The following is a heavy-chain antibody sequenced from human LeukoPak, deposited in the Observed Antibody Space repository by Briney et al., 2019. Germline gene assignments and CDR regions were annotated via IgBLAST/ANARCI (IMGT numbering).Heavy chain of an antibody. CDR2: IYTSGST. D-gene: IGHD3-10*01. V-gene: IGHV4-4*07. J-gene: IGHJ4*02. CDR3: ARVSMVRGAPDYYFDY. Sequence: SETLSLTCTVSGGSISNYYWSWIRQPAGKGLEWIGGIYTSGSTNYNPSLKSRVPMSVDTSKNQFSLKLSSVTAADTAVYYCARVSMVRGAPDYYFDYWGQGTLVTVSS. CDR1: GGSISNYY.